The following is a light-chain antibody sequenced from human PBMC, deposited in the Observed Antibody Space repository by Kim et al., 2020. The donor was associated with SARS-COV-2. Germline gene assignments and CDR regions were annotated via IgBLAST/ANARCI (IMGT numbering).Light chain of an antibody. CDR3: QQSHAYPYT. J-gene: IGKJ2*01. CDR2: QAS. CDR1: QNIGSW. Sequence: SASVGDRVTITCRASQNIGSWLAWYQQKAGKPPNLLIYQASSLESGVTSKFSGSGSGTEFSLTISSLQPDDFATYYCQQSHAYPYTFGQGTKLEI. V-gene: IGKV1-5*03.